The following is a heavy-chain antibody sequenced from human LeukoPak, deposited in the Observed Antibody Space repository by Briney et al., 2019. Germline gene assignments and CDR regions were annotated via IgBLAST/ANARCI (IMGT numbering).Heavy chain of an antibody. CDR3: PAYSNSIAAAGIRTNWFDP. Sequence: ASVKVSCKVSGYTLTELAMHWVRQAPGKGLEWMGGFDPEDGETIYAQKFQGRVTMTEDKSTDTAYRELSSVRSEDTAVYYCPAYSNSIAAAGIRTNWFDPWGQGTLVTVSS. D-gene: IGHD6-13*01. V-gene: IGHV1-24*01. J-gene: IGHJ5*02. CDR1: GYTLTELA. CDR2: FDPEDGET.